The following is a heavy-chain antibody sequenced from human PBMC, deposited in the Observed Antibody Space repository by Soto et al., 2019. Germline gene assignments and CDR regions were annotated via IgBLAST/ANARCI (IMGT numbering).Heavy chain of an antibody. CDR2: ISGSGIST. Sequence: PGESLKISCAASGLTFSSYAMSWVPPAPGKGLEWVSGISGSGISTYYADSVKGRFTISRDNSKNTLYLQMNSLRAEDTAVYYCAKNSESSAYASFDYWGQGTLVTVSS. V-gene: IGHV3-23*01. CDR3: AKNSESSAYASFDY. J-gene: IGHJ4*02. D-gene: IGHD3-22*01. CDR1: GLTFSSYA.